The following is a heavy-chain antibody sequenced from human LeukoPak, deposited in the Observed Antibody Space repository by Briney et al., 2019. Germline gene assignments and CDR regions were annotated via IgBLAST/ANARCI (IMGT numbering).Heavy chain of an antibody. CDR3: ARLKYYYDSSGYRAEYFQH. J-gene: IGHJ1*01. V-gene: IGHV4-59*01. CDR1: GGSISSYY. CDR2: IYYSGST. D-gene: IGHD3-22*01. Sequence: SETLSLTCTVSGGSISSYYWSWIRQPPGKGLEWIGYIYYSGSTNYNPSLKSRVTISVDTSKNQLPLKLSSVTAADTAVYYCARLKYYYDSSGYRAEYFQHWGQGTLVTVSS.